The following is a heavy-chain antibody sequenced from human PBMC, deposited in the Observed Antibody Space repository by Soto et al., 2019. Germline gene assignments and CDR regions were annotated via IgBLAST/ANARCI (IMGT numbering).Heavy chain of an antibody. CDR2: IYYSGST. V-gene: IGHV4-59*08. CDR1: GGSISSYY. D-gene: IGHD3-10*01. Sequence: SETLSLTCTVSGGSISSYYWSWIRQPPGKGLEWIGYIYYSGSTNYNPSLKSRVTISVDTSKNQFSLKLSSVTAADTAVYYCARLLWFGDYDGMDVWGQGTTVTVSX. J-gene: IGHJ6*02. CDR3: ARLLWFGDYDGMDV.